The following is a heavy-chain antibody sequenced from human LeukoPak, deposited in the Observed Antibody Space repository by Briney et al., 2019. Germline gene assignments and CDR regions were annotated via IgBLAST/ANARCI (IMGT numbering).Heavy chain of an antibody. V-gene: IGHV4-59*01. D-gene: IGHD2-2*01. Sequence: SETLSLTCTVSGGSISSYYWGWIRQPPGKGLEWIGYIYYSGSTNYNPSLKSRVTISVDTSKNQFSLKLSSVTAADTAVYYCASSYQLLGRFDPWGQGTLVTVSS. CDR3: ASSYQLLGRFDP. CDR1: GGSISSYY. CDR2: IYYSGST. J-gene: IGHJ5*02.